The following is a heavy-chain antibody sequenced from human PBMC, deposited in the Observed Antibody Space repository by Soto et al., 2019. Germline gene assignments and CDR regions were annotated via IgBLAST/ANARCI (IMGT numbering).Heavy chain of an antibody. CDR2: IWYDGSNK. V-gene: IGHV3-33*01. CDR3: ARGGPFRYYYYMDV. Sequence: QVQLVESGGGVVQPGRSLRLSCAASGFTFSSYGMHWVRQAPGKGLEWVAVIWYDGSNKYYADSVKGRFTISRDNSKNTLYLQMNILRAEDTAVYYCARGGPFRYYYYMDVWGKGTTVTVSS. J-gene: IGHJ6*03. CDR1: GFTFSSYG.